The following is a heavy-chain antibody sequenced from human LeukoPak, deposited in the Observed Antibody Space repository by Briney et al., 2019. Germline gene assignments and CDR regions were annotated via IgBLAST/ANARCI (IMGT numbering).Heavy chain of an antibody. CDR2: IKQDGSEK. CDR1: GFTFSSYW. J-gene: IGHJ6*02. V-gene: IGHV3-7*01. Sequence: PGGSLRLSCAASGFTFSSYWMSWVRQAPGKGLEWVANIKQDGSEKYYVDSVKGRFTISRDNAKNSLYLQMNSLRAEDTAVYYCARRTMVRGVKRKVSYYYYGMDVWGQGTTVTVSS. CDR3: ARRTMVRGVKRKVSYYYYGMDV. D-gene: IGHD3-10*01.